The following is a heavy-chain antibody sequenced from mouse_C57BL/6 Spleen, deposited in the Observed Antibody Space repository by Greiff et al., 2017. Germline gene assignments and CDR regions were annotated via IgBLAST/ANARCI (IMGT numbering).Heavy chain of an antibody. J-gene: IGHJ3*01. CDR1: GYTFTDYE. Sequence: QVQLKESGAELVRPGASVTLSCKASGYTFTDYEMHWVKQTPVHGLEWIGAIDPETGGTAYNQKFKGKAILTADKSSSTAYMELRSLTSEASAVYYCTRGGGSSAAWFAYWGQGTLVTVSA. V-gene: IGHV1-15*01. D-gene: IGHD1-1*01. CDR3: TRGGGSSAAWFAY. CDR2: IDPETGGT.